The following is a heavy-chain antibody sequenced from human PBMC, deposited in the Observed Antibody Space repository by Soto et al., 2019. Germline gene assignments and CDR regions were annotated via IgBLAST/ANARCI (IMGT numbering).Heavy chain of an antibody. J-gene: IGHJ4*02. V-gene: IGHV3-66*01. CDR1: GFSVTNNY. CDR3: ARGRGSTGYLGREHYFDY. CDR2: IDIGGNT. D-gene: IGHD2-2*01. Sequence: EVQVVESGGGLVQPGGSLRLSCAASGFSVTNNYMNWVRQAPGKGLEWVSIIDIGGNTYYADSVNDRFTISRDNSRNTQYRHLDRRRAEDTAVYYCARGRGSTGYLGREHYFDYWGQGTLVTVSP.